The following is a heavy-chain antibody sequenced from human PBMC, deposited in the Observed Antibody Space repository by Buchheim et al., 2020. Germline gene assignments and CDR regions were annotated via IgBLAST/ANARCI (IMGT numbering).Heavy chain of an antibody. CDR2: IHSSGST. CDR3: ARQRNYDFWSGYYMDRYYFDY. V-gene: IGHV4-39*01. Sequence: QLQLQESGPGLVKPSETLSLTCTVSGGSISSSSYYWGWIRQPPGKGLEWIGSIHSSGSTYYNPSLKSRVTIPVDPSKNQSSLKLSSVTAADTAVYYCARQRNYDFWSGYYMDRYYFDYWGQGTL. D-gene: IGHD3-3*01. J-gene: IGHJ4*02. CDR1: GGSISSSSYY.